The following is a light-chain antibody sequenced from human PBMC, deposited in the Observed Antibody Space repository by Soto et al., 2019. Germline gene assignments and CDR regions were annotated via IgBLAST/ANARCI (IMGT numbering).Light chain of an antibody. CDR2: DAS. J-gene: IGKJ4*01. V-gene: IGKV3-20*01. CDR3: QQYGSSLLT. CDR1: QSVSSGS. Sequence: EIVLTQSPGTLSLSPGERATLSCRASQSVSSGSLAWYQQKPGQAPRLLIYDASSRATGISDRFSGSGSGTDFTLTISRLEPEDFAVYYCQQYGSSLLTFGGGTKVEIK.